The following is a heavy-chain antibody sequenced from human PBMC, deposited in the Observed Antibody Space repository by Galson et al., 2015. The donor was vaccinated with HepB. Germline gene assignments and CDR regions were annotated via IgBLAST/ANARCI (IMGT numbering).Heavy chain of an antibody. CDR2: IIPILGIA. CDR3: ASPGRHPSSNQLVTGGDDAFDI. D-gene: IGHD6-13*01. Sequence: SVKVSCKASGGTFSSYTISWVRQAPGQGLEWMGRIIPILGIANYAQKFQGRVTITADKTTSTAYMELSSLRSEDTAVYYCASPGRHPSSNQLVTGGDDAFDIWGQGTMVTVSS. V-gene: IGHV1-69*02. CDR1: GGTFSSYT. J-gene: IGHJ3*02.